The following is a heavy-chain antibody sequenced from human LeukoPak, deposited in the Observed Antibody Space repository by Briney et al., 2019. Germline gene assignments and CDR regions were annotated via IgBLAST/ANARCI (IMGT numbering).Heavy chain of an antibody. J-gene: IGHJ5*02. V-gene: IGHV4-39*07. CDR3: ARDRSYSSSWKPNWFDP. CDR1: GGSISSSSYY. D-gene: IGHD6-13*01. Sequence: SETLSLTCTVSGGSISSSSYYWGWIRQPPGKGLEWIGSIYYSGSTYYNPSLKSRVTISVDTSKNQFSLKLSSVTAADTAVYYCARDRSYSSSWKPNWFDPWGQGTLVTVSS. CDR2: IYYSGST.